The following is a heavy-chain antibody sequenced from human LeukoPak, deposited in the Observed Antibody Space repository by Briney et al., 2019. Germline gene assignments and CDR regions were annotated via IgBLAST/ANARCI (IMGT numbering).Heavy chain of an antibody. J-gene: IGHJ5*02. CDR1: GYTFTSYD. CDR2: MNSNSGNT. D-gene: IGHD2-15*01. V-gene: IGHV1-8*01. CDR3: ARGVAATGKYRFDP. Sequence: GASVKVSCKASGYTFTSYDINWVRQATGQGLEWMGWMNSNSGNTGYAQKFQGRVTMTRNTSISTAYMELSSLRSEDTAVYYCARGVAATGKYRFDPWGQGTLVTVSS.